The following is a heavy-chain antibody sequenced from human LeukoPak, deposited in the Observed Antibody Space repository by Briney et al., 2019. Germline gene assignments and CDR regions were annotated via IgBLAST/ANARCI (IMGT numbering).Heavy chain of an antibody. D-gene: IGHD4-17*01. CDR1: GFTFDDYA. Sequence: GGSLRLSCATSGFTFDDYAMSWFRQAPGKGLEWVGFIRSKIYGGAIEYAASVKGRFTISRDDSKSIAYLQMNSLRTEDTGLYYCARDQLGGDPGNYYYYYMDVWGKGTTVTVPS. CDR2: IRSKIYGGAI. J-gene: IGHJ6*03. CDR3: ARDQLGGDPGNYYYYYMDV. V-gene: IGHV3-49*03.